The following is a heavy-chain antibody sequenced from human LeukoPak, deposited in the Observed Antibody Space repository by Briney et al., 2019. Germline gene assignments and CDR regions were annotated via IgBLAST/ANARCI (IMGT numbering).Heavy chain of an antibody. Sequence: GGSLRLSCAASGFTFSSYWMHWVRHAPGKGLVWVSRINSDGSSTNYADSVKGRLTISRDNDKNTLYLQMNRVRAEDTAVYYCARALPNKDIVVVVAAKPNWFDPWGQGTLVTVSS. D-gene: IGHD2-15*01. CDR1: GFTFSSYW. CDR2: INSDGSST. V-gene: IGHV3-74*01. CDR3: ARALPNKDIVVVVAAKPNWFDP. J-gene: IGHJ5*02.